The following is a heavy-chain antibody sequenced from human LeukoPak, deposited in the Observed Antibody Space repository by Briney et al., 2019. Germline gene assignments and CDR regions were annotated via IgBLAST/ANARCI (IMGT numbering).Heavy chain of an antibody. V-gene: IGHV3-64D*06. CDR2: ISSNGGSS. Sequence: GGSLRLSCSASGFTFSSYAMHWARQAQGKGLEYVSAISSNGGSSYYAVSVKGRFTISRDNSKNTLYLQMSSLRAEDTAVYYCVKDLEMATIKGFDYWGQGTLATVPS. CDR1: GFTFSSYA. J-gene: IGHJ4*02. CDR3: VKDLEMATIKGFDY. D-gene: IGHD5-24*01.